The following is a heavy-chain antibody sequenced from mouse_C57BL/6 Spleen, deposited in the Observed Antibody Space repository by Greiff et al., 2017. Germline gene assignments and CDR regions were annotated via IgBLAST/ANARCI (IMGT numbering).Heavy chain of an antibody. CDR1: GYSITSGYY. D-gene: IGHD1-1*01. Sequence: EVQLKESGPGLVKPSQSLSLTCSVTGYSITSGYYWNWIRQFPGNKLEWMGYISYDGSNNYNPSLKNRISITRDTSKNQFFLKLNSVTTEDTATYYCARDYYGSMGYWGQGTTLTVSS. CDR2: ISYDGSN. CDR3: ARDYYGSMGY. J-gene: IGHJ2*01. V-gene: IGHV3-6*01.